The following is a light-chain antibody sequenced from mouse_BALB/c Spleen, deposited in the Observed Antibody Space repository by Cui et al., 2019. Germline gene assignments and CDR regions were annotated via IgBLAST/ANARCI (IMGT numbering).Light chain of an antibody. CDR2: STS. Sequence: QIVLTQSPAIMSASLGERDTMTCTASSSVSSSYLHWYQQKPGSSPKLWIYSTSNLASGVPARFSGSGSGTSYSLTISSMEAEDAATYYCHQYHRSPPTFGAGTKLELK. J-gene: IGKJ5*01. CDR1: SSVSSSY. CDR3: HQYHRSPPT. V-gene: IGKV4-74*01.